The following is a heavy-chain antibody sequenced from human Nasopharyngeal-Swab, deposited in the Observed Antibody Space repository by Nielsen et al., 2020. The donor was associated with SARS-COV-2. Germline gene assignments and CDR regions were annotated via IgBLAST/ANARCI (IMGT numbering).Heavy chain of an antibody. V-gene: IGHV4-34*01. D-gene: IGHD3-10*01. J-gene: IGHJ3*02. CDR2: INHSGST. Sequence: SETLSLTCAVYGGSFSGYYWSWIRQPPGKGLEWIGEINHSGSTNYNPSLKSRVTISVDTSKNQFSLKLSSVTAADTAVYYCARCSSTMVRGDAIDAFDIWGQGTMVTVSS. CDR3: ARCSSTMVRGDAIDAFDI. CDR1: GGSFSGYY.